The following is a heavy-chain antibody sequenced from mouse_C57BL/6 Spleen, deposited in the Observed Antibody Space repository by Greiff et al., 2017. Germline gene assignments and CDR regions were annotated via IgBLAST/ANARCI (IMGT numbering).Heavy chain of an antibody. Sequence: EVKLQESGPGLVKPSQSLSLTCSVTGYSITSGYYWNWIRQFPGNKLEWMGYISYDGSNNYNPSLKNRISITRDPSKNQFFLKLNSVTTEDTATYYCARDITYYYGSSYFDYWGQGTTLTVSS. CDR2: ISYDGSN. D-gene: IGHD1-1*01. CDR3: ARDITYYYGSSYFDY. J-gene: IGHJ2*01. V-gene: IGHV3-6*01. CDR1: GYSITSGYY.